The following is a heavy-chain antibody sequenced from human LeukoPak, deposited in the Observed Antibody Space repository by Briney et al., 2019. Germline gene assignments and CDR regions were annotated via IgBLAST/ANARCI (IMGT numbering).Heavy chain of an antibody. J-gene: IGHJ5*02. CDR3: AKEIHSSGWYGKGDWFDP. Sequence: PGGSLRLSCAASGFTFSSYAMSWVRQAPGKGLEWVSAISGSGGSTYYADSVKGRFTISRDNSKNTLYLQMNSLRAEDTAVYYCAKEIHSSGWYGKGDWFDPCGQGTLVTVSS. CDR2: ISGSGGST. V-gene: IGHV3-23*01. D-gene: IGHD6-19*01. CDR1: GFTFSSYA.